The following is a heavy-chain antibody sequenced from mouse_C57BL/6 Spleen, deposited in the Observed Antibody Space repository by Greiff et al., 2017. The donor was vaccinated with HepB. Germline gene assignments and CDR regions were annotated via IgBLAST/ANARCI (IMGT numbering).Heavy chain of an antibody. D-gene: IGHD2-4*01. V-gene: IGHV2-2*01. J-gene: IGHJ3*01. CDR3: ARKSLSDYDGSWFAY. Sequence: QVQLKESGPGLVQPSQSLSISCTVSGFSLTSYGVHWVRPSPGKGLEWLGVIWSGGSTDYNAAFISRLSISKDNSKNQVFFKMNSLQADDTAIYYCARKSLSDYDGSWFAYWGQGTLVTVSA. CDR1: GFSLTSYG. CDR2: IWSGGST.